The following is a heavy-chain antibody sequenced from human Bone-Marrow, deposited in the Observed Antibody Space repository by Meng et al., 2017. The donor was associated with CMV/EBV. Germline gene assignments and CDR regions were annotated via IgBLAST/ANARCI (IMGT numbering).Heavy chain of an antibody. Sequence: GESLKISCAASGFTFSSYAMSWVRQAPGKGLEWVSAISGSGGSTYYADSVKGRFTISRDNSKNTLYLQMNSLRAEDTAVYYCAKDRFVQGEPLVDFDHWGQGTLVTVSS. J-gene: IGHJ4*02. V-gene: IGHV3-23*01. D-gene: IGHD1-14*01. CDR1: GFTFSSYA. CDR3: AKDRFVQGEPLVDFDH. CDR2: ISGSGGST.